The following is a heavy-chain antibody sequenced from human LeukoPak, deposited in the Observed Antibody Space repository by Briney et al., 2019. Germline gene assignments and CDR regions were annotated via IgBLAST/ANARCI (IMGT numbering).Heavy chain of an antibody. D-gene: IGHD2-8*02. CDR1: GGSISSYY. CDR2: IYYSGST. J-gene: IGHJ3*02. Sequence: SETLSLTCTVSGGSISSYYWNWIRQPPGKGLEWIGYIYYSGSTNYNPSLKSRVTISVDKSKNQFSLKLSSVTAADTAVYYCARVISDWGYAFDIWGQGTMVTVSS. CDR3: ARVISDWGYAFDI. V-gene: IGHV4-59*12.